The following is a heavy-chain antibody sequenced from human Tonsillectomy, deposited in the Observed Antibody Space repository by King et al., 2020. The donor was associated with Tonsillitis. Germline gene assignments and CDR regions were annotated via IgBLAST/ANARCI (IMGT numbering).Heavy chain of an antibody. Sequence: VQLVESGGRVVQPGRSLRLSCAASRFTFSSYGMHWVRQAPGKGLEWVAVISYDGSNKYYADSVKGRFTVSRDNSKNTLYLQMNSLRAEDTAVYYCATPSAGKQQLVLPYWYFDLWGRGTLVTVSS. D-gene: IGHD6-13*01. J-gene: IGHJ2*01. V-gene: IGHV3-30*03. CDR2: ISYDGSNK. CDR1: RFTFSSYG. CDR3: ATPSAGKQQLVLPYWYFDL.